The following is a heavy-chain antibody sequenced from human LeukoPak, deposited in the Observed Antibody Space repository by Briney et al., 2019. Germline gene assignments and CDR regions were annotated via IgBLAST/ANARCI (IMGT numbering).Heavy chain of an antibody. Sequence: ASVKVSCKASGGTFSSYAINWVRQAPGQGLEWMGRIIPIVAIAKYAQKFQGRVTITADKSTNTAYMELSSLRSEDTAVYYCARGPGWGYYSSLEVRGKGTTVTVS. J-gene: IGHJ6*03. D-gene: IGHD3-16*01. V-gene: IGHV1-69*04. CDR2: IIPIVAIA. CDR1: GGTFSSYA. CDR3: ARGPGWGYYSSLEV.